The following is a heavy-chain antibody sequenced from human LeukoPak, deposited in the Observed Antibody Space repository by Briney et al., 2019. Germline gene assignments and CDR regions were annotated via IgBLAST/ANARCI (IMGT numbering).Heavy chain of an antibody. J-gene: IGHJ2*01. D-gene: IGHD5-12*01. CDR1: GGTFSSYA. CDR2: IIPLFGTI. V-gene: IGHV1-69*01. CDR3: ARGYSGYDRTYWYFDL. Sequence: SVKVSCRASGGTFSSYAISWVRQAPGQGLEWMGGIIPLFGTIRYAQKFQGRVTITADESTSTAYMELGSLRSEDTAVYYCARGYSGYDRTYWYFDLWGRGTLVTVSS.